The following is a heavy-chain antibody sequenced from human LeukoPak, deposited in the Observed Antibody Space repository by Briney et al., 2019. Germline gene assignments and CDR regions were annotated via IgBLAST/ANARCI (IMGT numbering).Heavy chain of an antibody. CDR3: ARGWELPDY. D-gene: IGHD1-26*01. Sequence: SETLSLTCAVYGGSFSGYYWSWIRQPPGKGLEWIGEINHSGSTNYNPSLKSRVTISVDTSKNQFSLKLSSVTAADTAVYYCARGWELPDYWGQGTLVTVSS. J-gene: IGHJ4*02. V-gene: IGHV4-34*01. CDR2: INHSGST. CDR1: GGSFSGYY.